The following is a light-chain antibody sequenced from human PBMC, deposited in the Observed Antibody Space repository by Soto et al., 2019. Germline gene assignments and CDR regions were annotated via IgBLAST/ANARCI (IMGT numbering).Light chain of an antibody. Sequence: EIVLTQSPGTLSLSPGERATLSCRASQSVSSSYLDWYQQKPGQAPRQLIYGASSRATGIPDRFSGSGAGTDFTLTITSLEPEDFAVYHCPHYPTSFGGGTRVEIK. CDR1: QSVSSSY. V-gene: IGKV3-20*01. J-gene: IGKJ4*01. CDR3: PHYPTS. CDR2: GAS.